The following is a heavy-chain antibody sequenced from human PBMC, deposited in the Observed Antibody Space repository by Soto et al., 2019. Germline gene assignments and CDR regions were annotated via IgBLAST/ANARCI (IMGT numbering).Heavy chain of an antibody. CDR2: ITPVFGTA. Sequence: ASVKVSCKASGGTFSNYAISWVRQAPGQGLEWMGGITPVFGTASYAQKFQGRVTITADKSTSTAYMELSSLRSEDTAMYYCASGYQNYYYGMDVWGQGTTVTVAS. D-gene: IGHD3-22*01. CDR3: ASGYQNYYYGMDV. J-gene: IGHJ6*02. CDR1: GGTFSNYA. V-gene: IGHV1-69*06.